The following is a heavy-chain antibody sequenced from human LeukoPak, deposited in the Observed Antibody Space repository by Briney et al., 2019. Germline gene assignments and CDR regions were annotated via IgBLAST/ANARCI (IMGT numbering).Heavy chain of an antibody. CDR3: ARGTPVLLWFGDDNWFDP. V-gene: IGHV4-39*01. J-gene: IGHJ5*02. CDR2: IYYSGST. D-gene: IGHD3-10*01. CDR1: GGSISSSSYY. Sequence: SETLSLTCTVSGGSISSSSYYWGWIRQPPGKGLEWIGSIYYSGSTYYNPSLKSRVTISVDTSKNQFSLRLSSVTAADTAVYYCARGTPVLLWFGDDNWFDPWGQGTLVTVSS.